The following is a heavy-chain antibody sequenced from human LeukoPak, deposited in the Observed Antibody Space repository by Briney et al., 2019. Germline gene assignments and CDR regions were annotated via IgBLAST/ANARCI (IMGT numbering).Heavy chain of an antibody. CDR2: ISSSSSTI. V-gene: IGHV3-48*01. Sequence: GGSLRLSCAASGFTFSSYSMNWVRQAPGKGLEWVSYISSSSSTIYYADSVKGRFTISRDNAKNSLYLQMNSLRAEDTAVYYCARDLDYDSSGYRNWFDPWGQGTLVTVSS. CDR3: ARDLDYDSSGYRNWFDP. J-gene: IGHJ5*02. D-gene: IGHD3-22*01. CDR1: GFTFSSYS.